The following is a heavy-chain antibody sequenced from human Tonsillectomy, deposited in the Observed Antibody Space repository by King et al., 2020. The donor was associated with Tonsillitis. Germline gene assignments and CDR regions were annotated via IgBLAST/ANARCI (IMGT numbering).Heavy chain of an antibody. J-gene: IGHJ4*02. CDR3: AIYDVEVAGFDY. Sequence: VQLVQSGAEVKKPGASVKVSCKASGYIFTADYMHWVRQAPGQGLEWMGWINVNSGVTNYAQKFQGSVTLTRDTSISTANMELSRLRSDDTAVFYCAIYDVEVAGFDYWGQGTLVTASS. CDR1: GYIFTADY. D-gene: IGHD6-19*01. V-gene: IGHV1-2*02. CDR2: INVNSGVT.